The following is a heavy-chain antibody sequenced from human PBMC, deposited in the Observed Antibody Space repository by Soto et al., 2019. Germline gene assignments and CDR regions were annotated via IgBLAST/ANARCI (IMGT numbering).Heavy chain of an antibody. V-gene: IGHV4-30-4*01. CDR3: ARGGGRTVTTRGYYFDY. CDR2: IYYCGST. Sequence: QVQLQESGPGLVKPSQTLSLTCTVSGGSISSGDYYWSWIRQPPGKGLEWIGYIYYCGSTYYNPSLKSRVTISVDTSKNQFSLKLSSVTAADTAVYYCARGGGRTVTTRGYYFDYWGQGTLVTVSS. D-gene: IGHD4-17*01. CDR1: GGSISSGDYY. J-gene: IGHJ4*02.